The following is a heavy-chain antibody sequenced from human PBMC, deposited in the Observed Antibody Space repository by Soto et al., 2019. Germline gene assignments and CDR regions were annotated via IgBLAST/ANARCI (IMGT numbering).Heavy chain of an antibody. CDR2: ISYGGST. D-gene: IGHD5-18*01. CDR1: GGSINSGGYC. J-gene: IGHJ4*02. Sequence: QVQLQESGPGLVKPSQTLSLTCTVSGGSINSGGYCWSWIRQHPGKGLDWIGCISYGGSTSYNPCLKSRVTTSVDTSKNQFSLKLTSVTAADTAVYYCSRGILVWGQEALSTVSS. V-gene: IGHV4-31*03. CDR3: SRGILV.